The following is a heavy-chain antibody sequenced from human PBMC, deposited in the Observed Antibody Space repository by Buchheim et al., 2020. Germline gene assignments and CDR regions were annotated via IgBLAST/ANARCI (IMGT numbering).Heavy chain of an antibody. CDR3: ARGGDGVANYYYYGMDV. V-gene: IGHV3-13*04. D-gene: IGHD3-3*01. Sequence: EVQLVESGGGLVQPGGSLRLSCAASGFTFSSYDMHWVRQATGKGLEWVSAIGTAGDTYYPGSVKGRFTISRENAKNSLYLQMNSLRAGDTAVYYCARGGDGVANYYYYGMDVWGQGT. CDR1: GFTFSSYD. J-gene: IGHJ6*01. CDR2: IGTAGDT.